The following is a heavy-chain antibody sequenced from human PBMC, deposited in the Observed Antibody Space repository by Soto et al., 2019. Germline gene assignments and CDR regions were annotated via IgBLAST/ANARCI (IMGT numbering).Heavy chain of an antibody. CDR1: GGAFSDYA. CDR2: IMPIFRAP. V-gene: IGHV1-69*12. Sequence: QVQLVQSGAEVKKPGSSAKVSCKASGGAFSDYAFSWVRQAPGQGLEWLGGIMPIFRAPDYAQKFQGRVTITVDELTRTAYMELNSPRAEDTAVYYCASWLKGPDSGNYYYGMDVWGQGTTVTVS. J-gene: IGHJ6*02. D-gene: IGHD3-22*01. CDR3: ASWLKGPDSGNYYYGMDV.